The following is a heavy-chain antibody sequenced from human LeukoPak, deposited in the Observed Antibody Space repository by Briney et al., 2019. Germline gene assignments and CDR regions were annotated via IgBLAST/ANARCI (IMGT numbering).Heavy chain of an antibody. CDR3: ARDFRFAFDN. Sequence: GGSLRLSCSASGFLFNDYSMNWVRQAPGKGLEWISYIGIDSGNTHYADSVRGRFVISADRAANSVYLHMTRLRVDDTAVYYCARDFRFAFDNWGQGTLVTVSS. D-gene: IGHD3-10*01. CDR2: IGIDSGNT. CDR1: GFLFNDYS. J-gene: IGHJ4*02. V-gene: IGHV3-48*01.